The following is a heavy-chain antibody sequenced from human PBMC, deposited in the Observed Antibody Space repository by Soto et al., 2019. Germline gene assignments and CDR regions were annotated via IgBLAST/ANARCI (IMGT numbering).Heavy chain of an antibody. CDR1: GGSSSSSSYY. D-gene: IGHD3-10*01. CDR3: ARLMYYFGSVRYSQAFYFDH. V-gene: IGHV4-39*01. J-gene: IGHJ4*02. CDR2: IYFGGST. Sequence: QLQLQESGPGLVKPSETLSLTCTVSGGSSSSSSYYWGWIRQPPGKGLEWIGSIYFGGSTYYIPSVKSRVTISVDTSKNQFSLKLSTVTAADTAVYSCARLMYYFGSVRYSQAFYFDHWGQGTLVTVSS.